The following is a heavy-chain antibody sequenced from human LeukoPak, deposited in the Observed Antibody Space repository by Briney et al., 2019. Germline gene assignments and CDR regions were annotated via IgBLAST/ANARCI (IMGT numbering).Heavy chain of an antibody. Sequence: ASVKVSCKASGYTFTSYGISWVRQAPGQRLEWMGWINAGNGNTKYSQEFQGRVTITRDTSASTAYMELSSLRSEDMAVYYCARAPTGYYDSSGYYSPLSYWGQGTLVTVSS. CDR3: ARAPTGYYDSSGYYSPLSY. D-gene: IGHD3-22*01. J-gene: IGHJ4*02. CDR2: INAGNGNT. CDR1: GYTFTSYG. V-gene: IGHV1-3*03.